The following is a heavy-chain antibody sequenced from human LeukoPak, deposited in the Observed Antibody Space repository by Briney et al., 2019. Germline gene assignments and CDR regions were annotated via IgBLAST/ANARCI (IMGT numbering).Heavy chain of an antibody. CDR2: FDPEDGET. D-gene: IGHD1-1*01. V-gene: IGHV1-24*01. Sequence: ASLKVSCKVSGYTLTDLSIHWVRQPPGKGHDWMGGFDPEDGETIYAQKFQGRVTMTEDTSTDTAYMELSCLRSEDTAVYYCATGTTTLPWFDPWGQGTLVTVSS. CDR3: ATGTTTLPWFDP. CDR1: GYTLTDLS. J-gene: IGHJ5*02.